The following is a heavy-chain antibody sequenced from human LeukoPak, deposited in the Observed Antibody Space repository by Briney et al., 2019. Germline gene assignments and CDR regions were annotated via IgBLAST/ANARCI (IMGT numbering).Heavy chain of an antibody. CDR1: GGSFSGYY. Sequence: CETLSLTCAVYGGSFSGYYWSWIRQPSGKGLEWIGEINHSGSTNYNPSLKSRVTISVDTSKNQFSLKLSSVTAADTAVYYCARGSYSSGYYYFDYWGQGTLVTVSS. CDR2: INHSGST. CDR3: ARGSYSSGYYYFDY. V-gene: IGHV4-34*01. D-gene: IGHD6-19*01. J-gene: IGHJ4*02.